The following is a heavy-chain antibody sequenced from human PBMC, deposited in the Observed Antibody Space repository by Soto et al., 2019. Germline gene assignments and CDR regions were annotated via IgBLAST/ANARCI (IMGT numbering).Heavy chain of an antibody. J-gene: IGHJ5*01. CDR1: GVSIHNSHSF. D-gene: IGHD2-21*01. CDR3: GRVVEGATRHSDFDS. V-gene: IGHV4-39*01. CDR2: VYYSGGA. Sequence: SETLSLTCAVSGVSIHNSHSFWGWIRQPPGKGLEFIANVYYSGGAHYNPSFKSRVTISVDTATNQVSLRMSSVTAADTAVYFCGRVVEGATRHSDFDSWGQGTLVTVSS.